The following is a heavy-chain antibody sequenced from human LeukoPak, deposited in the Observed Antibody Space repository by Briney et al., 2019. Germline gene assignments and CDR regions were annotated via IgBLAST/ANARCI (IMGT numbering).Heavy chain of an antibody. Sequence: SETLSLTSSVSGGSINVYYWSWIRQPAGKGLEWIGRVNINGNTNRNLNFYSRVTMSGDTSKNQFSLNLSSVTAADTAVYYCARDLMGPTAGRTGFDIWGQGIMVTVSS. CDR2: VNINGNT. D-gene: IGHD1-26*01. V-gene: IGHV4-4*07. CDR1: GGSINVYY. J-gene: IGHJ3*02. CDR3: ARDLMGPTAGRTGFDI.